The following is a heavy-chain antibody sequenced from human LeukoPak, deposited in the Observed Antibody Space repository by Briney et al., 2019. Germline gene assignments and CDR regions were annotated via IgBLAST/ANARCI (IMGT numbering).Heavy chain of an antibody. D-gene: IGHD3-9*01. V-gene: IGHV1-69*04. CDR3: ARDLYYDILTGYYSHYYYYMDV. CDR1: GGTFSSYT. CDR2: IIPILGIA. Sequence: SVKVSCKASGGTFSSYTISWVRQAPGQGLEWMGRIIPILGIANYAQKFQGRVTITADRSTSTAYMELSSLRSEDTAVYYCARDLYYDILTGYYSHYYYYMDVWGKGTTVSVSS. J-gene: IGHJ6*03.